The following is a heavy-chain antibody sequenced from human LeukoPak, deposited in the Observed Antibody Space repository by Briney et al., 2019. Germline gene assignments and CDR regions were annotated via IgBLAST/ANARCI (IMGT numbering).Heavy chain of an antibody. CDR1: GGSFSSYY. V-gene: IGHV4-59*01. Sequence: SETLSLTCAVYGGSFSSYYWSWIRQPPGKGLEWIGYIYYSGSTNYNPSLKSRVTISVDTSKNQFSLKLSSVTAADTAVYYCARAAGQQLVVDYWGQGTLVTVSP. J-gene: IGHJ4*02. CDR2: IYYSGST. D-gene: IGHD6-13*01. CDR3: ARAAGQQLVVDY.